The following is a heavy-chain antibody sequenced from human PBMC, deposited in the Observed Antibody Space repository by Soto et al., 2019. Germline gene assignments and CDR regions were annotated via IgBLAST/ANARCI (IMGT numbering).Heavy chain of an antibody. J-gene: IGHJ5*02. D-gene: IGHD6-6*01. CDR1: GGSINTINNY. Sequence: PSGTLSLTCTVSGGSINTINNYWSWTRQPPGKGLEWIGFISYSGSTYYNPSLMSRLTISLDTSTNRFSLKLTSVTAADTAVYYCAREEAARIERWFDPWGQGTLVTVSS. CDR3: AREEAARIERWFDP. CDR2: ISYSGST. V-gene: IGHV4-30-4*01.